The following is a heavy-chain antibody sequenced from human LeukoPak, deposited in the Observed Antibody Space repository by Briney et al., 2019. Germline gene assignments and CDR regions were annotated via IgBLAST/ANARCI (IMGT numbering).Heavy chain of an antibody. CDR3: GRGPHPHWPPMEN. V-gene: IGHV4-34*01. Sequence: SETLSLTCAVYGGSFSDYHWTWIRQSPGKGLDWIGEINDSGSALYNPSLMDRVTISVDMSKNHFSLNLTSVTAADTGVYYCGRGPHPHWPPMENWGQGSLVTVSS. CDR1: GGSFSDYH. CDR2: INDSGSA. J-gene: IGHJ4*02. D-gene: IGHD3-10*01.